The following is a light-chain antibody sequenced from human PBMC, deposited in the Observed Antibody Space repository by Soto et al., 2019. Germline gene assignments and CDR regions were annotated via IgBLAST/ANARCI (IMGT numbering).Light chain of an antibody. CDR3: QQYYSIPFT. V-gene: IGKV4-1*01. CDR1: QSVLYNSNNKNH. Sequence: DFVMTQAPDSLAVSLGERATINCKSSQSVLYNSNNKNHLGWFQHKPGHPPKLLIYGASFRPSGVPDRFSGSGSGTDFALSISSLKAEDVAVYYCQQYYSIPFTFGQGTKLEI. J-gene: IGKJ2*01. CDR2: GAS.